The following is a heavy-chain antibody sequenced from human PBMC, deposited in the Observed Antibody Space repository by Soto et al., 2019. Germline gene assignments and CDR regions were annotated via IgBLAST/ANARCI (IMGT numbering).Heavy chain of an antibody. CDR2: IIPIFGTA. CDR3: ASPNVDTTNYFDY. J-gene: IGHJ4*02. Sequence: SVKVSCKASGGTFSSYAISWVRQAPGQGLEWMGGIIPIFGTANYAQKFQGRVTITADKSTSTAYMELSSLRSEDTAVYYCASPNVDTTNYFDYWGQGTLVTVLL. CDR1: GGTFSSYA. D-gene: IGHD5-18*01. V-gene: IGHV1-69*06.